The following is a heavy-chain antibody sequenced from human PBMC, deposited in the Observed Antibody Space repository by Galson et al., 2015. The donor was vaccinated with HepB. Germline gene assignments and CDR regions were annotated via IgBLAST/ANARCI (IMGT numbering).Heavy chain of an antibody. CDR1: GFTFSSYA. Sequence: SLRLSCAASGFTFSSYAMGWVRQAPGKGLEYVSAMSGNTGDTYYADSVNGRVTISRDNSKNTLYLQMNSLRAEDTAVYYCAKRGPGYCSSTTCYKSFDYWGQGTQVTVSS. D-gene: IGHD2-2*02. J-gene: IGHJ4*02. V-gene: IGHV3-23*01. CDR3: AKRGPGYCSSTTCYKSFDY. CDR2: MSGNTGDT.